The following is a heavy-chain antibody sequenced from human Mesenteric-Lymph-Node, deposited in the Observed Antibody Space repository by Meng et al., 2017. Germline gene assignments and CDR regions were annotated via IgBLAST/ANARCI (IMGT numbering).Heavy chain of an antibody. D-gene: IGHD3-3*01. Sequence: ASVKVSCKASGYTFTSYYMHWVRQAPGQGLEWMGIINPSGGSTSYAQKFQGRVTMTRDTSTSTVYMELSSLRSDDTAVYYCARGLVPYYDVWSRPGWFDPWGQGTLVTVSS. CDR1: GYTFTSYY. CDR3: ARGLVPYYDVWSRPGWFDP. CDR2: INPSGGST. J-gene: IGHJ5*02. V-gene: IGHV1-46*01.